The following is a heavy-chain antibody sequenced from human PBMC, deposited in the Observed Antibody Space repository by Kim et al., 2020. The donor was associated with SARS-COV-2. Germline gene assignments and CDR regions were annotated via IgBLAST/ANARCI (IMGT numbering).Heavy chain of an antibody. D-gene: IGHD2-2*01. CDR3: VRLVVPAAMTESYFDY. Sequence: SVKGRFPIARDNSKNTLYLQMSSLRAEDTAVYYCVRLVVPAAMTESYFDYWGQGTLVTVSS. V-gene: IGHV3-64D*09. J-gene: IGHJ4*02.